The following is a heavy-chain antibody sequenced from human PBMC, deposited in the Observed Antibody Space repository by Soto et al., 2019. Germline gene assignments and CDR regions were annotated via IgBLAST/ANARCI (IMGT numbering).Heavy chain of an antibody. D-gene: IGHD3-9*01. V-gene: IGHV1-46*01. CDR2: INPSGGRT. Sequence: QVQLEQSGAEVKKPGASVKVSCKASGYTFTGYYVHWVRQAPGQGLEWLGIINPSGGRTSYAQTLQGRITVTRDTSTSTVYMQLSSLRSEDTAVYYCVRENGDYDILTDYYPYYYYGMDVWGQGTTVTVSS. J-gene: IGHJ6*02. CDR1: GYTFTGYY. CDR3: VRENGDYDILTDYYPYYYYGMDV.